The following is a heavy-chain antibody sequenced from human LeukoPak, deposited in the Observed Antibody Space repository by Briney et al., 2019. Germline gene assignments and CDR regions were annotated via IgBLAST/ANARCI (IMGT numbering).Heavy chain of an antibody. V-gene: IGHV3-30*02. J-gene: IGHJ4*02. CDR1: GFTFSSYG. CDR3: ARYWSSWSADY. Sequence: SGGSLRLSCAASGFTFSSYGMHWVRQAPGKGLEWVAFIRYDGSKYYYADSVKGRFTISRDNAKNSLYLQMNSLRVEDSAVYYCARYWSSWSADYWGQGTLVTVSS. D-gene: IGHD6-13*01. CDR2: IRYDGSKY.